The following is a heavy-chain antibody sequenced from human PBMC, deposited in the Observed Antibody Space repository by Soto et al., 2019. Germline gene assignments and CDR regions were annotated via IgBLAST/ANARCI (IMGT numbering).Heavy chain of an antibody. CDR3: ARDAVFGAAAVYYFDY. V-gene: IGHV3-33*01. CDR2: IWYDGSNK. D-gene: IGHD6-13*01. CDR1: GFTFSSYG. Sequence: GGSLRLSCAASGFTFSSYGMHWVRQAPGKGLEWVAVIWYDGSNKYYADSVKGRFTISRDNSKNTLYLQMNSLRAEDTAVYYCARDAVFGAAAVYYFDYWGQGSLVTVS. J-gene: IGHJ4*02.